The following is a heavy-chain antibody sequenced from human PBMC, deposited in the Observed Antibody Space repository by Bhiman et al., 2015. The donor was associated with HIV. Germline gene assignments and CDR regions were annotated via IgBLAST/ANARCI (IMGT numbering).Heavy chain of an antibody. CDR1: GFTFSSYA. CDR2: ISRSGGTT. CDR3: VKDSRPLYSSSSGHYYYYGMDV. V-gene: IGHV3-23*01. D-gene: IGHD6-6*01. J-gene: IGHJ6*02. Sequence: EVQLLESGGGFIQPGGSLRLSCAASGFTFSSYAMSWVRQAPGKGLEWVSAISRSGGTTYYADSVKGRFTISRDNSKNTLYLQMNSLRAEDTAVYFCVKDSRPLYSSSSGHYYYYGMDVWAKGPRSPSP.